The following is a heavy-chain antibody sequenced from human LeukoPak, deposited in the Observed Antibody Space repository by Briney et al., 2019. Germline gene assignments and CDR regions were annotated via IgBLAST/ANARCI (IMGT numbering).Heavy chain of an antibody. V-gene: IGHV1-2*02. D-gene: IGHD6-19*01. CDR3: ARGAAVAGTWYYYGMDV. CDR1: GYTFTSYY. CDR2: INPNSGGT. Sequence: ASVKVSCKASGYTFTSYYMHWVRQAPGQGLEWMGWINPNSGGTNYAQKFQGRVTMTRDTSISTAYMELSRLRSDDTAVYYCARGAAVAGTWYYYGMDVWGQGTTVTVSS. J-gene: IGHJ6*02.